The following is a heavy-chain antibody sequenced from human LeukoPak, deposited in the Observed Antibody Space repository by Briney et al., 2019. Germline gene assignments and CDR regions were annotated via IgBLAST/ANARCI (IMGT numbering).Heavy chain of an antibody. CDR3: ARDGGWYQLLWWFDP. Sequence: GASVKVSCKASGYTFTSYYMHWVRQAPGQGLEWMGIINPSGGSTSYAQKFQGRVTMTRDTSISTAYMEVSRLRFDDTAVYYCARDGGWYQLLWWFDPWGQGTLVTVSS. J-gene: IGHJ5*02. CDR2: INPSGGST. D-gene: IGHD2-2*01. V-gene: IGHV1-46*01. CDR1: GYTFTSYY.